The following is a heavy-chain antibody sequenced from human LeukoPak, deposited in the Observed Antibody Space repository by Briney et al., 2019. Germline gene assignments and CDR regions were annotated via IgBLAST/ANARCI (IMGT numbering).Heavy chain of an antibody. V-gene: IGHV4-4*07. CDR2: IYRTGST. CDR3: ARGPRGYGSGGEGHDY. D-gene: IGHD3-10*01. Sequence: SETLSLTCSVSGGSVTGYFWNWIRQPAGKGLEWIGHIYRTGSTKFSPSLKSRVTMSIDTSKNQFSLELTSVTAADTALYYCARGPRGYGSGGEGHDYWGQGTLVTVSS. CDR1: GGSVTGYF. J-gene: IGHJ4*02.